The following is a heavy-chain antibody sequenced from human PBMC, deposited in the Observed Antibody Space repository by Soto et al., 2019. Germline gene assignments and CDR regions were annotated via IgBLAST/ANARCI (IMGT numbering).Heavy chain of an antibody. V-gene: IGHV1-46*01. J-gene: IGHJ4*02. CDR1: GYTFTNYY. D-gene: IGHD6-13*01. Sequence: QVQLVQSGAEVKNPGASVKVSCKASGYTFTNYYIHWVRQAPVQGLEWMAIINPNGGSTNYAQKFQGRVTLARDTFTSTVDMELSSLRSEDTAIYYCERGLAACDYWCQGTLVTVSA. CDR2: INPNGGST. CDR3: ERGLAACDY.